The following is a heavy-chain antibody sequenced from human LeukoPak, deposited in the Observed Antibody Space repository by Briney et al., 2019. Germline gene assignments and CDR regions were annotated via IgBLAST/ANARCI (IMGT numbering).Heavy chain of an antibody. CDR1: GYSYTTYW. Sequence: GESLKISCKGSGYSYTTYWIGWVRQMPGKGLEWMGIIYPVDFETKYSPSFEGQVSISADKSINTAYLQWSNLRASDSAMYYCASGDSSGHYRLPTEAYWGQGTLVTVSS. CDR2: IYPVDFET. D-gene: IGHD3-22*01. CDR3: ASGDSSGHYRLPTEAY. V-gene: IGHV5-51*01. J-gene: IGHJ4*02.